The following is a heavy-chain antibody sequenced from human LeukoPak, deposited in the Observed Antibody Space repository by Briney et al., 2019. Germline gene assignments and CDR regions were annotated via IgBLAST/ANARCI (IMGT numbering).Heavy chain of an antibody. J-gene: IGHJ4*02. CDR2: IYYSGST. CDR3: ARVPYDFWSGYYYDY. V-gene: IGHV4-39*07. D-gene: IGHD3-3*01. CDR1: GGSISSSSYY. Sequence: SETLSLTCTVSGGSISSSSYYWGWIRQPPGKGLEWIGSIYYSGSTYYNPSLKSRVTISVDTSKNQFSLKLCSVTAADTAVYYCARVPYDFWSGYYYDYWGQGTLVTVSS.